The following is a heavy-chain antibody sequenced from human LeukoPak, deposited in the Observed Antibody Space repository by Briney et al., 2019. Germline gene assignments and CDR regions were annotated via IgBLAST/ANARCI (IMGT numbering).Heavy chain of an antibody. Sequence: SVEVSCKASGYTFTSYAIHWVRQAPGQGLEWMGGIIPIFGTANYAQKFQGRVTITADESTSTAYMELSSLRSEDTAVYYCARPNFKYCSSTSCYTPAFDYWGQGTLVTVSS. J-gene: IGHJ4*02. V-gene: IGHV1-69*13. CDR3: ARPNFKYCSSTSCYTPAFDY. D-gene: IGHD2-2*02. CDR1: GYTFTSYA. CDR2: IIPIFGTA.